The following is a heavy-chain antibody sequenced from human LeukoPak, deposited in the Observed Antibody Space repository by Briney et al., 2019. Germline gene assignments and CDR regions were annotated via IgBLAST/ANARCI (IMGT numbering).Heavy chain of an antibody. CDR1: GYSFTGYF. Sequence: ASVKVSCKTSGYSFTGYFMHWVRQAPGQGPEWMGWIHPNSGGTNYAQKFQGRVTMTGDTSVSTAYMELSRLRSDDTAVYYCARGTVGVTTFPFDYWGQGTLVTVSS. CDR3: ARGTVGVTTFPFDY. D-gene: IGHD1-26*01. V-gene: IGHV1-2*02. CDR2: IHPNSGGT. J-gene: IGHJ4*02.